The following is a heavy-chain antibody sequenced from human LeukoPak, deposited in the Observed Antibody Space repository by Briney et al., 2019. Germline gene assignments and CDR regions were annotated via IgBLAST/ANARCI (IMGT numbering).Heavy chain of an antibody. D-gene: IGHD2-2*01. Sequence: SETLSLTCTVSGGSISTSNYYWGWIRQPPGTGLEWIGYIYYSGSTNYNPSLKSRVTISVDTSKNQFSLKLSSVTAADTAVYYCARVVPAAMWGGNWFDPWGQGTLVTVSS. J-gene: IGHJ5*02. CDR1: GGSISTSNYY. V-gene: IGHV4-61*05. CDR2: IYYSGST. CDR3: ARVVPAAMWGGNWFDP.